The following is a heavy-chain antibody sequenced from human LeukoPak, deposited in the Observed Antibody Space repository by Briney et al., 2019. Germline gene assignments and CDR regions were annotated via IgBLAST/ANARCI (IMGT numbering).Heavy chain of an antibody. J-gene: IGHJ4*02. Sequence: PGGSLRLSCAASGFTFSSYWMSWVRQAPGKGLEWVANIKQDGSEKYYVDSVRGRFTISRDNSKNTLYLQMNSLRAEDTAVYYCARGRPPRSSSSWHGGFDYWGQGTLVTVSS. D-gene: IGHD6-13*01. CDR1: GFTFSSYW. CDR2: IKQDGSEK. V-gene: IGHV3-7*01. CDR3: ARGRPPRSSSSWHGGFDY.